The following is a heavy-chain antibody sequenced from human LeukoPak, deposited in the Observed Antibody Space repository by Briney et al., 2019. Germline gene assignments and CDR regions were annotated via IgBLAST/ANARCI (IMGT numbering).Heavy chain of an antibody. D-gene: IGHD5-18*01. Sequence: GGSLRLSCAASGFTFSSYSMNWVRQAPGKGLEWVSSISSSSSYISYADSVKGRFTISRDNAKKSLYLQMNSLRAEDTAVYYCARGGRGYSYGSLDFWGQGTLVTVSS. V-gene: IGHV3-21*01. CDR1: GFTFSSYS. J-gene: IGHJ4*02. CDR2: ISSSSSYI. CDR3: ARGGRGYSYGSLDF.